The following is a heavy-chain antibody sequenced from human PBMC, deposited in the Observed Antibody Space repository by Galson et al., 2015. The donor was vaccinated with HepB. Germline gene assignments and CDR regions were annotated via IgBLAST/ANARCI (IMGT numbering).Heavy chain of an antibody. CDR2: INGGNGNT. J-gene: IGHJ2*01. CDR3: ARLGQQVVQGRYFDL. CDR1: GYTFTSYA. D-gene: IGHD6-13*01. Sequence: SVKVSCKASGYTFTSYAMQWVRQAPGQRLEWMGWINGGNGNTKYSQKFQGRVTITRDTSASTAYMELSSLRSEDTAVYYCARLGQQVVQGRYFDLWGRGTLVTVSS. V-gene: IGHV1-3*01.